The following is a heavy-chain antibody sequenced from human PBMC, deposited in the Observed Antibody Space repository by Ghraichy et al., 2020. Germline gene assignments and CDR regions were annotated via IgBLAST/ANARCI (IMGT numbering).Heavy chain of an antibody. CDR1: GGSFSGYY. J-gene: IGHJ6*02. D-gene: IGHD6-13*01. CDR3: ARGLGYSSSWYGQYYYYGMDV. V-gene: IGHV4-34*01. CDR2: INHSGST. Sequence: SCAVYGGSFSGYYWSWIRQPPGKGLEWIGEINHSGSTNYNPSLKSRVTISVDTSKNQFSLKLSSVTAADTAVYYCARGLGYSSSWYGQYYYYGMDVWGQGTTVTVSS.